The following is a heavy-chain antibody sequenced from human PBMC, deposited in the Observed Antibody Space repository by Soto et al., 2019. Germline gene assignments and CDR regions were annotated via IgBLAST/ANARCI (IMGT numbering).Heavy chain of an antibody. Sequence: PGGSLRLSCSGSGFTFSSYSMNWVRQAPGKGLEWVSSISSNSNYIYNADSVKGRFTISRDNARNSLFLQMHSLRAEDTAVYYCARDRGVSSGGPTWFDPWGLETLVKVSS. J-gene: IGHJ5*02. D-gene: IGHD6-19*01. V-gene: IGHV3-21*01. CDR3: ARDRGVSSGGPTWFDP. CDR2: ISSNSNYI. CDR1: GFTFSSYS.